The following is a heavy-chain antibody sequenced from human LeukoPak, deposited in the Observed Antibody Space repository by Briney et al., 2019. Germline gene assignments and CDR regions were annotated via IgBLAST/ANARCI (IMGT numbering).Heavy chain of an antibody. CDR1: GFAFRSYA. V-gene: IGHV3-23*01. D-gene: IGHD6-13*01. Sequence: GGSLRLSCAASGFAFRSYAMIWVRQAPGKGLEWVSGISGSGGSTYVADSVKGRFTVSRDNSKNTLYLQMNSLRADDTAVYYCAKDRPTVYSSSWLHFLDSWGQGTLVTVSS. CDR3: AKDRPTVYSSSWLHFLDS. CDR2: ISGSGGST. J-gene: IGHJ4*02.